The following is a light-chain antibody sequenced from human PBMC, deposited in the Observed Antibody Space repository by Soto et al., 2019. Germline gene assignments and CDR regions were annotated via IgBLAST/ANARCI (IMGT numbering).Light chain of an antibody. CDR3: QQFDNVQFT. V-gene: IGKV1-33*01. J-gene: IGKJ5*01. CDR2: DAS. Sequence: DIQMTQSPSSLSASVGDRVTIICQASQDITNYLNWYQQKPGKAPKLLINDASNLETGVPSRFSGSGSGTHFSFTIISLQPEDIATYYCQQFDNVQFTFGQGTRLEMK. CDR1: QDITNY.